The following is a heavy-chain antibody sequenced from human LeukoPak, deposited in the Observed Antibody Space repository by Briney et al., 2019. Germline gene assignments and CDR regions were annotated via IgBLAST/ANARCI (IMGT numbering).Heavy chain of an antibody. D-gene: IGHD3-10*01. V-gene: IGHV3-23*03. CDR1: GFPFSNYA. CDR2: IYTGGTI. J-gene: IGHJ4*02. Sequence: GGALRLSCAASGFPFSNYAMTWVRQAPGKGLEWVSLIYTGGTIYYADSVKGRFTISRDNSKNTLYLQMNSLTAEDTAVYYCALLWYGELPQVDYWGQGTLVTVSS. CDR3: ALLWYGELPQVDY.